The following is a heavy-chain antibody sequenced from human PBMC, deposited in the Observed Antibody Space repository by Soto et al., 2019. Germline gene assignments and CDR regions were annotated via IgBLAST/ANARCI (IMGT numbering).Heavy chain of an antibody. CDR1: GYTFTSYA. Sequence: ASVKVSCKASGYTFTSYAMHWVRQAPGQRLEWMGWINAGNGNTKYSQKFQGRVTITRDTSASTAYMELSSLRSEDTAVYYCARATIYYYDSSEVYGMGVWGQGTTVTVSS. V-gene: IGHV1-3*01. J-gene: IGHJ6*02. D-gene: IGHD3-22*01. CDR3: ARATIYYYDSSEVYGMGV. CDR2: INAGNGNT.